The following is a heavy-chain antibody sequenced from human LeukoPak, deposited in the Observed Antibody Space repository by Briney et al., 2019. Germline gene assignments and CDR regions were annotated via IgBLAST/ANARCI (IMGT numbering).Heavy chain of an antibody. CDR3: AREVYYYDSSGYYYWFDP. CDR1: GFTFSSYS. CDR2: ISSSSSYI. D-gene: IGHD3-22*01. J-gene: IGHJ5*02. V-gene: IGHV3-21*01. Sequence: GGSLRLSCAASGFTFSSYSMNWVRQAPGKGLEWVSSISSSSSYIYYADSVKGRFTISRDNAKNSLYLQMNSPRAEDTAVYYCAREVYYYDSSGYYYWFDPWGQGTLVTVSS.